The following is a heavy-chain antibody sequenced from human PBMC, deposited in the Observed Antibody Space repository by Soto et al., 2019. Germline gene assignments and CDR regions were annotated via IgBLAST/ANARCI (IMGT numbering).Heavy chain of an antibody. CDR3: ARGVSVLRSFDYYYYYMDV. CDR1: GGSISSGGYY. D-gene: IGHD3-3*01. V-gene: IGHV4-31*03. CDR2: IYYSGST. J-gene: IGHJ6*03. Sequence: SETLSLTCTVSGGSISSGGYYWSCIRQHPGKGLEWIGYIYYSGSTYYNPSLKSRVTISVDTSKNQFSLKLSSVTAADTAVYYCARGVSVLRSFDYYYYYMDVLGKGTTVTVSS.